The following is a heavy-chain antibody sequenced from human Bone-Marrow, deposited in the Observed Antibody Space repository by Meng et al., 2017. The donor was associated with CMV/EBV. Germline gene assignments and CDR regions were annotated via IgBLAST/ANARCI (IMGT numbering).Heavy chain of an antibody. V-gene: IGHV3-7*01. D-gene: IGHD3-3*01. J-gene: IGHJ6*02. CDR3: AKDLSSYYDFWSGYYRAYYGMDV. Sequence: GGSLRLSCAASGFTFSSYWMSWVRQAPGKGLEWVANIKQDGSEKYYVDSVKGRFTISRDNSKNTLYLQMNSLRAEDTAVYYCAKDLSSYYDFWSGYYRAYYGMDVWGQGTTVTVSS. CDR2: IKQDGSEK. CDR1: GFTFSSYW.